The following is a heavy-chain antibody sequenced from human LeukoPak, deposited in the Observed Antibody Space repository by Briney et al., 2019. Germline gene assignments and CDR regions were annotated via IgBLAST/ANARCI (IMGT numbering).Heavy chain of an antibody. J-gene: IGHJ4*02. CDR1: GYRFTDDY. Sequence: ASVTVSYKASGYRFTDDYMHWMRQAPGQGLDFMGWINPDSGFPNYEQKFKGTVTMTRDTSISTAYLEVRSLTSDDTAVYYCAPTAETYTSWWKVWGQGTLVTVSS. CDR3: APTAETYTSWWKV. V-gene: IGHV1-2*02. CDR2: INPDSGFP. D-gene: IGHD3-16*01.